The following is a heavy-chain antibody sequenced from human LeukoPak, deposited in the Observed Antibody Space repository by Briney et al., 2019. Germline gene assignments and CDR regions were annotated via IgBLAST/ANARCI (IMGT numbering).Heavy chain of an antibody. D-gene: IGHD1-26*01. CDR3: TKAGAYSGSYLPDY. CDR1: GFTFSGYA. Sequence: PGGSLRLSCAASGFTFSGYAMSWVRQAPGKGVEWVSGISGSGSGTYYAGSVKGRFTISRDDSKNTVFLQMNSLRGEDTARYYCTKAGAYSGSYLPDYWGQGTLVTVFS. V-gene: IGHV3-23*01. J-gene: IGHJ4*02. CDR2: ISGSGSGT.